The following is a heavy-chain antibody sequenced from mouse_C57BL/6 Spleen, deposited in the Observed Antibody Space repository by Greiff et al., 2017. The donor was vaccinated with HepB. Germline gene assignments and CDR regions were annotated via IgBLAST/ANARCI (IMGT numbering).Heavy chain of an antibody. V-gene: IGHV1-81*01. D-gene: IGHD2-4*01. CDR2: IYPRSGNT. CDR3: ARSKGLYYDYDGGFAY. CDR1: GYTFTSYG. J-gene: IGHJ3*01. Sequence: QVQLQQSGAELARPGASVKLSCKASGYTFTSYGISWVKQSTGQGLEWIGEIYPRSGNTYYNEKFKGKATLTADKSSSTAYMELRSLTSEDSAVYFCARSKGLYYDYDGGFAYWGQGTLVTVSA.